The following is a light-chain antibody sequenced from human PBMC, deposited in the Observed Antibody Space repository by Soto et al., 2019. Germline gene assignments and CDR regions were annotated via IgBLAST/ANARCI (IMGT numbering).Light chain of an antibody. J-gene: IGKJ1*01. V-gene: IGKV3D-15*01. CDR3: QHYGGMWT. CDR2: DAS. CDR1: QSVSSY. Sequence: IAMTQSKATLSVSPGERATLSCRASQSVSSYLAWYQQKPGQAPRLLIYDASNRATGIPARFSGSGSGTEFILTISSLQPDDFASYCCQHYGGMWTFGQGTKVDIK.